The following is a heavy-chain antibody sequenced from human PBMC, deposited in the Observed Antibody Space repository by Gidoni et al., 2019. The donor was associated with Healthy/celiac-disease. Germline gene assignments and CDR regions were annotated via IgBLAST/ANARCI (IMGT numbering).Heavy chain of an antibody. CDR3: ARVPLSTTVVGDYYYYGMDV. CDR2: INSDGSST. D-gene: IGHD4-4*01. J-gene: IGHJ6*02. Sequence: EVQLVESGGGLVQPGGSLRLSCAASGFTFSSYWMHWVRQAPGKGLVWVSRINSDGSSTSYADSVKGRFTISRDNAKNTLYLQMNSLRAEDTAVYYCARVPLSTTVVGDYYYYGMDVWGQGTTVTVSS. CDR1: GFTFSSYW. V-gene: IGHV3-74*01.